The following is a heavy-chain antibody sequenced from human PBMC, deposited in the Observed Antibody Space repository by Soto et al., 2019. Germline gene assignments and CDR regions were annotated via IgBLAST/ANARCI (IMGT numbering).Heavy chain of an antibody. V-gene: IGHV3-23*01. CDR1: GFTFSRYA. Sequence: PGGSLRLSCAASGFTFSRYAMSWVRQIPGKGLECVSAIGGDGESTHYADSVQGRFTISRDDAKNSLYLQMDSLRAEDTAVYYCARDRRIAAAADFYFDSWGQGTLVTVSS. CDR3: ARDRRIAAAADFYFDS. D-gene: IGHD6-13*01. J-gene: IGHJ4*02. CDR2: IGGDGEST.